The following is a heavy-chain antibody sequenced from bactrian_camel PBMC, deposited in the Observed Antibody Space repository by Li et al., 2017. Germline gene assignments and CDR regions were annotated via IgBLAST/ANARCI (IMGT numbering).Heavy chain of an antibody. CDR2: FDPDGSI. CDR3: TRETQWVGYHEFAEY. J-gene: IGHJ4*01. D-gene: IGHD5*01. CDR1: GYCV. V-gene: IGHV3S53*01. Sequence: HVQLVESGGGSVQAGESLRLSCAASGYCVGWSRQAPGKDREGVAAFDPDGSISYANSVKGRFTMSRDNAKSMLYLQLNSLTREDSAMYYCTRETQWVGYHEFAEYWGQGTQVTVS.